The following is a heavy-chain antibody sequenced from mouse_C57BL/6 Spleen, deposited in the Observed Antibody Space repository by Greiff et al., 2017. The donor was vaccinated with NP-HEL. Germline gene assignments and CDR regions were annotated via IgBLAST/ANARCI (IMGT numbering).Heavy chain of an antibody. Sequence: EVQRVESGGGLVKPGGSLKLSCAASGFTFSDYGMHWVRQAPEKGLEWVAYISSGSSTIYYADTVKGRFTISRDNAKNTLFLQMTSLRSEDTAMYYCAKDYDYWYFDVWGTGTTVTVSS. CDR1: GFTFSDYG. D-gene: IGHD2-4*01. V-gene: IGHV5-17*01. J-gene: IGHJ1*03. CDR3: AKDYDYWYFDV. CDR2: ISSGSSTI.